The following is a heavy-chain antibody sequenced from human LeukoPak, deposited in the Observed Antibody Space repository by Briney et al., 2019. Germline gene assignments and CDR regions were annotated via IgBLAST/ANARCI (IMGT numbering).Heavy chain of an antibody. Sequence: GGSLRLSCAASGFTFSTYWMHWVRQAPGKGLVWVSRINSDGSSTNYADSVKGRFTISRDNAKNTLYLQMNSLRTEGTAVYYCAKAQYYDSTTAGGMDVWGQGTTVTVSS. CDR2: INSDGSST. CDR1: GFTFSTYW. D-gene: IGHD3-22*01. CDR3: AKAQYYDSTTAGGMDV. J-gene: IGHJ6*02. V-gene: IGHV3-74*01.